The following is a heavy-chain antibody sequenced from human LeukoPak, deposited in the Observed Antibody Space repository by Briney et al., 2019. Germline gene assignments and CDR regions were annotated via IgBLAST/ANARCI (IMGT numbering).Heavy chain of an antibody. D-gene: IGHD2-2*01. J-gene: IGHJ4*02. CDR2: IYHSGST. V-gene: IGHV4-30-2*01. CDR3: ARVLCSSTSCYPYFDY. Sequence: SETLSLTCAVSGGSISGGGYSWSWIRQPPGKGLEWIGYIYHSGSTYYNPSLKSRVTISVDRSKNQFSLKLSSVTAADTAVYYCARVLCSSTSCYPYFDYWGQGTLVTVSS. CDR1: GGSISGGGYS.